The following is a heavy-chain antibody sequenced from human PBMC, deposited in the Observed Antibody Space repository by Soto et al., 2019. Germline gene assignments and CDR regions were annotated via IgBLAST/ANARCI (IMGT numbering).Heavy chain of an antibody. J-gene: IGHJ6*02. CDR2: ISPNSGNI. CDR3: VKDRESNTWPSRDV. CDR1: GYTFTRNG. D-gene: IGHD4-4*01. V-gene: IGHV1-18*01. Sequence: QVHLVQSGAEVKKPGASVNVSCKTSGYTFTRNGISWVRQAPGQGLEWMGWISPNSGNIKYAQKLQGRVIMTTDTSTSTGYMELRSLRSDDAAVYYCVKDRESNTWPSRDVWSPGSTVTVSS.